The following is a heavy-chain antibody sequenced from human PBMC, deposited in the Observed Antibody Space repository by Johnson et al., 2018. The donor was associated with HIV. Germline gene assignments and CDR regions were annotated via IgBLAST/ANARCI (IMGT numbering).Heavy chain of an antibody. CDR3: AFPTGATTAFDS. CDR2: INSDGSST. J-gene: IGHJ3*02. CDR1: GFTFSSYW. Sequence: VQLVESGGGVVQPGGSLRLSCAASGFTFSSYWMHWVRQAPGKGLVWVSRINSDGSSTSYADSVKGRFTISRDNAKNTLYLQMNSLRAEDTAVYYCAFPTGATTAFDSWGQGTMVTVSS. V-gene: IGHV3-74*02. D-gene: IGHD5-24*01.